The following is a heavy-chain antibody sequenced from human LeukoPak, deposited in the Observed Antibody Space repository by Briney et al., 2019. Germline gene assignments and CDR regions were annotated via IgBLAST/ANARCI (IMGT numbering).Heavy chain of an antibody. CDR1: GGSISSSSYY. V-gene: IGHV4-39*01. CDR2: IYYSGST. Sequence: SETLSLTCTVSGGSISSSSYYWGWIRQPPGKGLEWIGSIYYSGSTYYNPSLKSRVTISVDTSKNQFSLKLSSVTAADTAVYYCARNTKLGYCSSTSCSDAFDIWGQGTMVTVSS. J-gene: IGHJ3*02. D-gene: IGHD2-2*01. CDR3: ARNTKLGYCSSTSCSDAFDI.